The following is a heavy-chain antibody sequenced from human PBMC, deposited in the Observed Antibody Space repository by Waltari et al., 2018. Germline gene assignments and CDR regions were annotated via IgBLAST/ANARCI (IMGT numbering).Heavy chain of an antibody. Sequence: EVQLLESGGGLVQPGGSLRLSCAASGFTFSSYAMSWVRQAPGKGLEWVSAISGSGGSTYYADSVKGRFTISRDNSKNTLYLQMNSLTAKDTAVYYCGKDQENDPSCEVTWGQGTLVTVSS. J-gene: IGHJ5*02. V-gene: IGHV3-23*01. CDR2: ISGSGGST. CDR3: GKDQENDPSCEVT. CDR1: GFTFSSYA.